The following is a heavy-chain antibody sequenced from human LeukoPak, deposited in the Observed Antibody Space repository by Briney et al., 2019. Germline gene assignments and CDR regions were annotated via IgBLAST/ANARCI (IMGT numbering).Heavy chain of an antibody. J-gene: IGHJ3*02. CDR3: AKDTQNLSRPVDAFDI. CDR2: ISGSGGST. D-gene: IGHD2-15*01. Sequence: GGSLRLSCAASGFTFSSYSMNWVRQAPGKGLEWVSAISGSGGSTYYADSVKGRFTISRDNSKNTLYLQMNSLRAEDTAVYYCAKDTQNLSRPVDAFDIWGQGTMVTVSS. CDR1: GFTFSSYS. V-gene: IGHV3-23*01.